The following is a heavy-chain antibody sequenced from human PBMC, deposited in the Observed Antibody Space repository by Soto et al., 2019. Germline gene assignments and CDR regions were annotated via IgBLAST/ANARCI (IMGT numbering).Heavy chain of an antibody. V-gene: IGHV3-21*01. CDR3: ARAGHVRAFDI. CDR1: GFTFSSYI. CDR2: ISSSSSYI. J-gene: IGHJ3*02. Sequence: GGSLRLSCAASGFTFSSYIMNWVRQAPGKGLEWVSSISSSSSYIYYADSVKGRFTISRDNAKNSLYLQMNSLRAEDTAVYYCARAGHVRAFDIWGQGTMVTVSS.